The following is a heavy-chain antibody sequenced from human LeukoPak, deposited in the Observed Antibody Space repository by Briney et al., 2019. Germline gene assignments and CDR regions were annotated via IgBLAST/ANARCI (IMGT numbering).Heavy chain of an antibody. V-gene: IGHV3-23*01. D-gene: IGHD3-22*01. CDR2: ISGSGGST. CDR1: GFTFSSYA. J-gene: IGHJ3*02. Sequence: GGSLRLSCAASGFTFSSYAMSWVRQAPGKGLEWVSAISGSGGSTYYADSVKGRFTISRDNSKNTLYLQMNSLRAEDTAVYYCAKDLITMIVVVITAFDIWGQGTMVTVSS. CDR3: AKDLITMIVVVITAFDI.